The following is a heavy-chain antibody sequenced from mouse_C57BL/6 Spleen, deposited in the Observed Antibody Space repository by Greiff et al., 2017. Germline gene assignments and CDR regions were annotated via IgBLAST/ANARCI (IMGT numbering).Heavy chain of an antibody. D-gene: IGHD2-4*01. V-gene: IGHV2-2*01. Sequence: VKLVESGPGLVQPSQSLSITCTVSGFSLTSYGVHWVRQSPGKGLEWLGVIWSGGSTDYNAAFISRLSISKDNSKSQVFFKMNSLQADDTAIYYCARKNYDEVYAMDYWGQGTSVTVSS. CDR3: ARKNYDEVYAMDY. J-gene: IGHJ4*01. CDR2: IWSGGST. CDR1: GFSLTSYG.